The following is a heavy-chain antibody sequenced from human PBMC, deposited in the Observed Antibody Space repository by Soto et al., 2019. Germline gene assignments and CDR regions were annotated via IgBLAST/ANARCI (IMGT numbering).Heavy chain of an antibody. CDR2: ISPHTGGT. V-gene: IGHV1-2*02. CDR1: GYTFNRYY. CDR3: ARDLREWLRLVYYYYGMDV. D-gene: IGHD5-12*01. J-gene: IGHJ6*02. Sequence: ASVKVSCKASGYTFNRYYMHWVRQAPGPGLEWMGWISPHTGGTTYAQKFQGRVTMTRDTSVSTAFMELSRLGSDDTAVYYCARDLREWLRLVYYYYGMDVWGQGTTVTVSS.